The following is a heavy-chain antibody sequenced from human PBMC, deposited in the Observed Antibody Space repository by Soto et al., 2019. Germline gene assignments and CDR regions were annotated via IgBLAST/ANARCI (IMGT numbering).Heavy chain of an antibody. D-gene: IGHD3-3*01. J-gene: IGHJ4*02. CDR2: RISAGGA. CDR1: GFSLDNAGMG. Sequence: QVTLRESGPVLVKSPETLTLTRSVSGFSLDNAGMGVSWIRQPPGMALEWLAHRISAGGASYRPSLRSRLTITKDTPNSQVVLTMTNMHPVDTATYYCARILEAVSIIEYYVDYWGPGTLITVSS. V-gene: IGHV2-26*01. CDR3: ARILEAVSIIEYYVDY.